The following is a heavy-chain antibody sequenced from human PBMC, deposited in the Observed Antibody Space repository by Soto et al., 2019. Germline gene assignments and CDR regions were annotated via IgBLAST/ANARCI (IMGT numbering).Heavy chain of an antibody. CDR1: GFTVSSNY. D-gene: IGHD3-16*02. Sequence: GGSLILSCAASGFTVSSNYMSWVRQATVKGLEWVSVIYSGGSTYYADSVKGRFTISRDNSKNTLYLQMNSLRAEDTAVYYCARVMSMITFGGVIVTDAFDIWGQGTMVTVSS. CDR2: IYSGGST. CDR3: ARVMSMITFGGVIVTDAFDI. V-gene: IGHV3-66*01. J-gene: IGHJ3*02.